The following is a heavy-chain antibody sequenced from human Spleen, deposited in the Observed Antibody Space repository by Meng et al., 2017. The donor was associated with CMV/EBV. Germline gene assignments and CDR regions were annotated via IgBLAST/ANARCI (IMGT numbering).Heavy chain of an antibody. CDR3: ARAEYSGNYYEGD. Sequence: VYGGAISSSSWWSWVRQPPGKGLEWIGEIDHSENTNYNPSLKSRVSISVDNSKNQFSLKVTSVTAADTAVYYCARAEYSGNYYEGDWGQGILVTVSS. D-gene: IGHD1-26*01. J-gene: IGHJ4*02. CDR2: IDHSENT. V-gene: IGHV4-4*02. CDR1: GGAISSSSW.